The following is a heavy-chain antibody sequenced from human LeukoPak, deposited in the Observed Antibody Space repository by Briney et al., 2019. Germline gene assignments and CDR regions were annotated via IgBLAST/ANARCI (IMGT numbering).Heavy chain of an antibody. D-gene: IGHD6-13*01. CDR2: IYYSGST. CDR3: ARHAEEVWIAAALDY. V-gene: IGHV4-59*01. J-gene: IGHJ4*02. Sequence: PSETLSLTCTVSGGSISSYYWSWIRQPPGKGLEWIGYIYYSGSTNYNPSLESRVTISVDTSKNQFSLKLSSVTAADTAVYYCARHAEEVWIAAALDYWGQGTLVTVSS. CDR1: GGSISSYY.